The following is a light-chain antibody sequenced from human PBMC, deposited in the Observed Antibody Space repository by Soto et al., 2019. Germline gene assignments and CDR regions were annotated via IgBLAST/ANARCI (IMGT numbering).Light chain of an antibody. V-gene: IGKV1-9*01. CDR1: QGISTY. CDR2: DAS. CDR3: QQYKSYSRM. Sequence: DIQLTQSPSSLSASVGDSVTITCRASQGISTYLAWYQQTPGKAPKLLIYDASTFESGVPSRFTGRGSGTEFTLTISSLQPEDFATYYCQQYKSYSRMFGQGTKVDI. J-gene: IGKJ1*01.